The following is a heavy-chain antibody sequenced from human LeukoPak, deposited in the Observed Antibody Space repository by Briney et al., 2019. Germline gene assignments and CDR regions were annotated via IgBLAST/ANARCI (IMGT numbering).Heavy chain of an antibody. CDR3: ARDSHLPPYSYGYYFDY. J-gene: IGHJ4*02. V-gene: IGHV1-69*13. D-gene: IGHD5-18*01. CDR1: GGTFSSYA. Sequence: SVKVSCKASGGTFSSYAISWVRQAPGQRLEWMGGIIPIFGTANYAQKFQGRVTITADESTSTAYMELSSLRSEGTAVYYCARDSHLPPYSYGYYFDYWGQGTLVTVSS. CDR2: IIPIFGTA.